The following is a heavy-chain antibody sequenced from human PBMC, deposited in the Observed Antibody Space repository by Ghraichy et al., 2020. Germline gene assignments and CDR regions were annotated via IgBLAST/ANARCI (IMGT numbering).Heavy chain of an antibody. CDR3: ARDFRYYDSSGYYSFDY. CDR2: ISGRSISVRSNTI. V-gene: IGHV3-48*01. CDR1: GFTFSTCG. D-gene: IGHD3-22*01. Sequence: GALRLSCAASGFTFSTCGMNWVRQAPGKGLEWVSYISGRSISVRSNTIYYADSVKGRFTISRDNAKNSLYLQMNSLRAEDTAIYYCARDFRYYDSSGYYSFDYWGQGTLVTVSS. J-gene: IGHJ4*02.